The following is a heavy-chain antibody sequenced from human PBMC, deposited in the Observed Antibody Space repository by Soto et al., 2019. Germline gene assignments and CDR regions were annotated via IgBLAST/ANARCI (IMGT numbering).Heavy chain of an antibody. V-gene: IGHV3-33*01. CDR2: LWYDGSNK. Sequence: GGSLRLSCAASGFTFSSYGMHWVRQAPGKGLEWVAVLWYDGSNKYYADSVKGRFTISRDNSKNTLYLQMNSLRAEETAVYYCARDRLGATPFYGMDVWGQGTTVTVSS. D-gene: IGHD1-26*01. CDR1: GFTFSSYG. CDR3: ARDRLGATPFYGMDV. J-gene: IGHJ6*02.